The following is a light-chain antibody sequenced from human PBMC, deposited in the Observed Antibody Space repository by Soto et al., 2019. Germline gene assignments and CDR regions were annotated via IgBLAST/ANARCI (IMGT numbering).Light chain of an antibody. Sequence: QSVLTQPPSASGTPGQRVTISCSGSSSNVGSNTVSWYQQLPGTAPKVLIYSDDQRPSGVPDRFSGSRSGSSASLAIGGLQSGDEADYYCASWEDSLNGWVIGGGTKLTVL. V-gene: IGLV1-44*01. CDR1: SSNVGSNT. CDR2: SDD. J-gene: IGLJ3*02. CDR3: ASWEDSLNGWV.